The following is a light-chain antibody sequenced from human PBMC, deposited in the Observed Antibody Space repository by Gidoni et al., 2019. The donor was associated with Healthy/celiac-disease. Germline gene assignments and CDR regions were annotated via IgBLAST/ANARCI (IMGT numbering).Light chain of an antibody. Sequence: EIVLTQSPGTLSLSPGERATLSCRASQSVSSSYLAWYQQKPGQSPRLLIYGASSRATGIPDRCSGIVSGTDFTLTISRLEPEDFAVYYCQQYGSSPLTFGGGTKVEIK. CDR3: QQYGSSPLT. J-gene: IGKJ4*01. CDR2: GAS. V-gene: IGKV3-20*01. CDR1: QSVSSSY.